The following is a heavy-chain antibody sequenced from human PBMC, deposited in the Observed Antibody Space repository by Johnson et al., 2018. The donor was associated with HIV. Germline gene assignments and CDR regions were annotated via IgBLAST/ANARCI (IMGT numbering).Heavy chain of an antibody. CDR2: INWHGGST. V-gene: IGHV3-20*04. CDR1: GFTFGDYA. D-gene: IGHD5-24*01. Sequence: VQLVESGGGLVKPGGSLRLSCAASGFTFGDYAMSWVRQTPGKGLEWVSGINWHGGSTGYADSVKGRFTISRDNTKNSLYLQMNSLRTEDTALYYCAKDRQATSTLGAFDIWGQGNMVIVSS. CDR3: AKDRQATSTLGAFDI. J-gene: IGHJ3*02.